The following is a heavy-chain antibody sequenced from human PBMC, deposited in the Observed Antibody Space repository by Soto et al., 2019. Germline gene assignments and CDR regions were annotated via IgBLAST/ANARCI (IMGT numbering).Heavy chain of an antibody. CDR3: ASTLFRLWFGEDNWFDP. CDR2: IYYSGST. V-gene: IGHV4-30-4*01. CDR1: GGSISSGDYY. Sequence: SETLSLTCTVSGGSISSGDYYWSWIRQPPGKGLEWIGYIYYSGSTYYNPSLKSRVTISVDTSKNQFSLKLSSVPAADTAVYYCASTLFRLWFGEDNWFDPWGQGTLVTVSS. D-gene: IGHD3-10*01. J-gene: IGHJ5*02.